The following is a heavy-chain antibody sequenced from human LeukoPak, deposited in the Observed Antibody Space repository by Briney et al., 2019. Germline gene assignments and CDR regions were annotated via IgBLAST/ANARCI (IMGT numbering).Heavy chain of an antibody. CDR2: INHSGST. CDR3: ARGIQLWFNYYYYYMDV. Sequence: SETLSLTCTVSGGSISSSSYYWSWIRQPPGKGLEWIGEINHSGSTNYNPSLKSRVTISVDTSKNQFSLKLSSVTAADTAVYYCARGIQLWFNYYYYYMDVWGKGTTVTISS. V-gene: IGHV4-39*07. J-gene: IGHJ6*03. CDR1: GGSISSSSYY. D-gene: IGHD5-18*01.